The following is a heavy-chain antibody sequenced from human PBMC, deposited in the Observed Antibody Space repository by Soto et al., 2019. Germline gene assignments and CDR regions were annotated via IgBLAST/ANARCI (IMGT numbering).Heavy chain of an antibody. CDR2: INHSGST. CDR1: GGSFSGYY. CDR3: ARRPDRGSRSWYDWFDP. D-gene: IGHD6-13*01. J-gene: IGHJ5*02. Sequence: PSETLSVTCAVYGGSFSGYYWSWSRQPPGKGLEWIGEINHSGSTNYNPSLKSRVTISVDTSKNQFSLKLSSVTAADTAVYYCARRPDRGSRSWYDWFDPWGQGTLVTVSS. V-gene: IGHV4-34*01.